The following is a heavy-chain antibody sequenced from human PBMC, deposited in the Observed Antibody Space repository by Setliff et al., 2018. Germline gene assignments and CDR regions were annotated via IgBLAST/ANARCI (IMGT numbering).Heavy chain of an antibody. Sequence: KPSETLSLTCTVSGGSINNYYWSWIRQSPGKGLEWIGYIDTSGSTNYNPSLKSRVTMSVDTSKNQVSLKMTSVTAADTAVYYCARHGPTRTDSWFDSFDVWGQGTKVT. V-gene: IGHV4-4*08. CDR1: GGSINNYY. CDR2: IDTSGST. D-gene: IGHD2-8*01. J-gene: IGHJ3*01. CDR3: ARHGPTRTDSWFDSFDV.